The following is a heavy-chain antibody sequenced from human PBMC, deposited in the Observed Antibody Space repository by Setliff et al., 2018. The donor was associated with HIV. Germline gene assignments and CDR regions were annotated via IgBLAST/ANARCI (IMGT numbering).Heavy chain of an antibody. J-gene: IGHJ4*02. D-gene: IGHD1-26*01. V-gene: IGHV3-74*01. CDR1: GFSFSDYW. CDR2: INSDGSNT. CDR3: TRVSGELPLDY. Sequence: PGGSLRLSCAASGFSFSDYWMHWVRQDPGKGLVWVSRINSDGSNTRYADSVRGRFTISRDNAKNMAYLQMNSLKVEDTAVYYCTRVSGELPLDYWGQGTLVTVSS.